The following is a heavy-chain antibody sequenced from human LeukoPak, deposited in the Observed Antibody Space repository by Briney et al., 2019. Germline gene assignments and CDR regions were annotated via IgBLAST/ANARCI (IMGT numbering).Heavy chain of an antibody. Sequence: GSSVKVSCKASGGTFSSYAISWVRQAPGQGVEWMGGIIPIFGTANYAQKFQGRVTITTDESTSTAYMELSSLRSEDTAVYYCARGSGLRFLEWLFPNDPWGQGTLVTVSS. CDR2: IIPIFGTA. CDR1: GGTFSSYA. V-gene: IGHV1-69*05. D-gene: IGHD3-3*01. J-gene: IGHJ5*02. CDR3: ARGSGLRFLEWLFPNDP.